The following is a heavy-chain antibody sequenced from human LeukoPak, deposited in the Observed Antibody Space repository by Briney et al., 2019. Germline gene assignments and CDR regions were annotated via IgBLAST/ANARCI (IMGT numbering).Heavy chain of an antibody. V-gene: IGHV4-59*01. D-gene: IGHD3-22*01. Sequence: PSETLSLTCIVSGGAISSYYWRWLRQSPGKGLEWIGYIYYSGGTKYNPSLMSRVTISVDRAQNQFSLTLTSVTAADTAVYYCARDGLYDSSGYYMDSWGQGTPVIVSS. J-gene: IGHJ4*02. CDR1: GGAISSYY. CDR3: ARDGLYDSSGYYMDS. CDR2: IYYSGGT.